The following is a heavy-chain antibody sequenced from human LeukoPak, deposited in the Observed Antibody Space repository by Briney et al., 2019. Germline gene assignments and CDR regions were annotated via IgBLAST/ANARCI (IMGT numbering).Heavy chain of an antibody. CDR3: AKDRELGHYYYYYGMDV. J-gene: IGHJ6*02. CDR2: ISGSGGST. V-gene: IGHV3-23*01. CDR1: GFTFSSYA. D-gene: IGHD7-27*01. Sequence: GGSLRLSCAASGFTFSSYAMSWVRQAPGKGLEWVSAISGSGGSTYYADSVKGRFTISRDNSKNTLYLQMNSLRAEDTAVYYCAKDRELGHYYYYYGMDVWGQGTTVTVSS.